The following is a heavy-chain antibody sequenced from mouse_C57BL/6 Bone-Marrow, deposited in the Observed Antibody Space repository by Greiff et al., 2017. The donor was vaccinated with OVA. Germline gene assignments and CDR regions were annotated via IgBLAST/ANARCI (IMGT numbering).Heavy chain of an antibody. CDR1: GYSITSDY. J-gene: IGHJ1*03. V-gene: IGHV3-8*01. Sequence: EVQLQESGPGLAKPSQTLSLTCSVTGYSITSDYWNWIRKFPGNKLEYMGYISYSGSTYYNPSLKSRISITRDTSKNQYYLQLNSVTTEDTATYYCARFWYGSSYVGRYFDVWGTGTTVTVSS. CDR2: ISYSGST. D-gene: IGHD1-1*01. CDR3: ARFWYGSSYVGRYFDV.